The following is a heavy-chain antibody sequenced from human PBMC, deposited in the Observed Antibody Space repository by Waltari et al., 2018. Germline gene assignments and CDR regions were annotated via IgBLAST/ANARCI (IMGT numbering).Heavy chain of an antibody. CDR1: GFPVSDTY. V-gene: IGHV3-53*02. CDR3: ARIIRDGSSGFYGIAAFDL. CDR2: IYSGGNT. Sequence: DVQLVETGGGLIQPGGSLRLSCSVSGFPVSDTYMTWVRQAPAKGLEWVSVIYSGGNTYYAASVTGRFTISRDNINNILFLQMNNLRAEDTATYYCARIIRDGSSGFYGIAAFDLWGQGQWSPSLQ. J-gene: IGHJ3*01. D-gene: IGHD3-22*01.